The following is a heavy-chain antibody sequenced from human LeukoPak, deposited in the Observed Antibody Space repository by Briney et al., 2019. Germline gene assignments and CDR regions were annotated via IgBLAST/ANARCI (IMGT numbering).Heavy chain of an antibody. Sequence: ASVKVSCKASGYTFTSYYNHWVRQAPGQGLEWMGIINPSGGGSATYAQKFQGRVTMTSDTSTSTVYMELSSLRSEDTAVYYCVRDRWEDLRDYYYGMDVWGQGTTVIVSS. CDR3: VRDRWEDLRDYYYGMDV. CDR2: INPSGGGSA. J-gene: IGHJ6*02. V-gene: IGHV1-46*01. D-gene: IGHD1-26*01. CDR1: GYTFTSYY.